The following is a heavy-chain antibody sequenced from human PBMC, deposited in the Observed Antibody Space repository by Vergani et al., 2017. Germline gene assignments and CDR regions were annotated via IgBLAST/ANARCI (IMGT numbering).Heavy chain of an antibody. J-gene: IGHJ4*02. D-gene: IGHD6-19*01. CDR2: INHSGST. CDR1: GGSFSGYY. Sequence: QVQLQQWGAGLLKPSETLSLTCAVYGGSFSGYYWSWIRQPPGKGLEWIGEINHSGSTNYNPSLKSRVTISVDTSKNQFSLKLSSVTAADTAVYYCARRTYSSGWLGYYFDYWGQGTLVTVSS. V-gene: IGHV4-34*01. CDR3: ARRTYSSGWLGYYFDY.